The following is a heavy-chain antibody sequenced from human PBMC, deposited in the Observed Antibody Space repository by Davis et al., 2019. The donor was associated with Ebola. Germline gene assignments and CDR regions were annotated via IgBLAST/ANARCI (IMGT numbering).Heavy chain of an antibody. V-gene: IGHV3-23*01. J-gene: IGHJ6*02. CDR3: LYGMDV. CDR2: IGSGGGDI. Sequence: GESLKISCTASGFTFSSYSMTWVRQAPGKGLEWVSVIGSGGGDIQYADFVKGRFTISRDNSKNTLYLQMNSLRAEDTAVYYCLYGMDVWGQGTTVTVSS. CDR1: GFTFSSYS.